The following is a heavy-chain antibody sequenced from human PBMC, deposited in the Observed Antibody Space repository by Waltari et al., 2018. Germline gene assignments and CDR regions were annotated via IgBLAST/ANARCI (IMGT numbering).Heavy chain of an antibody. V-gene: IGHV4-34*01. J-gene: IGHJ5*02. Sequence: QVQLQQWGAGLLKPSETLSLTCAVYGGSFSGYYWSWIRQPPGKGLEWIGEINHSGSTNDNPSLKSRVTISVDTSKNQFSLKLSSVTAADTAVYYCARGRKPGIAAAGWFDPWGQGTLVTVSS. D-gene: IGHD6-13*01. CDR3: ARGRKPGIAAAGWFDP. CDR2: INHSGST. CDR1: GGSFSGYY.